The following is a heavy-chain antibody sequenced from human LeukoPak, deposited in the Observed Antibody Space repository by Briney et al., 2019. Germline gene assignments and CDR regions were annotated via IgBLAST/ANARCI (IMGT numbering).Heavy chain of an antibody. CDR3: ARGTVTAPDY. CDR1: GLTVSATY. Sequence: GGSLRLSCAASGLTVSATYMNWVRQAPGKGLEWVSIIYTGGNTYYADSVKGRFTISRDISKNTLYLQMNSLRAEDTAVYYCARGTVTAPDYWGQGTLVTVCS. J-gene: IGHJ4*02. V-gene: IGHV3-53*01. CDR2: IYTGGNT. D-gene: IGHD4-17*01.